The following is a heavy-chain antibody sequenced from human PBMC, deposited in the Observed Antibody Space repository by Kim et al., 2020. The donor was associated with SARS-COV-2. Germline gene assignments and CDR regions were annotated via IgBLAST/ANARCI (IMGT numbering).Heavy chain of an antibody. D-gene: IGHD3-22*01. Sequence: SETLSLTCTVSGGSISSYYWSWIRQPPGKGLEWIGYIYYSGSTNYNPSLKSRVTISVDTSKNQFSLKLSSVTAADTAVYYCARMGKYYYDSSGSQGDYFDYWGQGTLVTVSS. V-gene: IGHV4-59*13. CDR2: IYYSGST. J-gene: IGHJ4*02. CDR3: ARMGKYYYDSSGSQGDYFDY. CDR1: GGSISSYY.